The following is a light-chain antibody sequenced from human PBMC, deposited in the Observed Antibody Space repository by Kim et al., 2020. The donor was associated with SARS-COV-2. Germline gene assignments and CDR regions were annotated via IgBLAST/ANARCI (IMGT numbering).Light chain of an antibody. J-gene: IGKJ2*01. CDR2: GAS. V-gene: IGKV3-15*01. Sequence: LSVSPGEGAALSCRASQSVRRDLAWYQQKPGQTPRLLIYGASTRDAGVPDRICGSVSGTEFTLTISSLQSEDFGVYYCHQYNKWHTFGQGTKLEI. CDR3: HQYNKWHT. CDR1: QSVRRD.